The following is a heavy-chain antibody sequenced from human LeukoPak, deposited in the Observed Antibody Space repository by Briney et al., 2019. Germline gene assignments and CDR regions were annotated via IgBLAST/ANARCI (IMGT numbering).Heavy chain of an antibody. J-gene: IGHJ4*02. CDR3: VRYCSGGSCSD. CDR1: RFTFSDNW. D-gene: IGHD2-15*01. CDR2: INSDGSST. Sequence: GGSLRLSCAASRFTFSDNWMHWVRQAPGKGLVWVSYINSDGSSTTYADSVKGRFTVSRDNAKNTLYLQMNSLRAEDTAIYYCVRYCSGGSCSDWGQGTLVTVSS. V-gene: IGHV3-74*01.